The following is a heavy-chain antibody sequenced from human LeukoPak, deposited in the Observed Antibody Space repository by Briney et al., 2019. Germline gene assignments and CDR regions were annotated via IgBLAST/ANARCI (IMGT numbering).Heavy chain of an antibody. CDR2: INPKSGGT. V-gene: IGHV1-2*02. CDR3: DRDIYFDY. CDR1: GYTFTDYY. J-gene: IGHJ4*02. Sequence: ASVKVSCKASGYTFTDYYIHWARQARGQGLEWMGWINPKSGGTKYAQKCQGRVTMTRDTSISTAYMEMSRLISEDTAVYYCDRDIYFDYWGQGTLVTVSS.